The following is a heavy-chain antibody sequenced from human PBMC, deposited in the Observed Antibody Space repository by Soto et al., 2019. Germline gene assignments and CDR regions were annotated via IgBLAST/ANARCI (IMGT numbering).Heavy chain of an antibody. D-gene: IGHD6-6*01. CDR3: AHRILLAAREYFDY. J-gene: IGHJ4*02. Sequence: SGPTLVNPTQTLTLTCTFSGFSLSTSGVGVGWIRQPPGKALEWLALIYWDDDKRYSPSLKSRLTITKDTSKNQVVLTMTNMDPVDTATYYSAHRILLAAREYFDYWGQGTLVTVSS. CDR1: GFSLSTSGVG. CDR2: IYWDDDK. V-gene: IGHV2-5*02.